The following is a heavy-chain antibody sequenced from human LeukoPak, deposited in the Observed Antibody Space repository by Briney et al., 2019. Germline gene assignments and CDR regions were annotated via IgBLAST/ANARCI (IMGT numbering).Heavy chain of an antibody. V-gene: IGHV4-59*12. CDR1: GGSISSYY. CDR2: IYYSGST. D-gene: IGHD3-22*01. Sequence: SETLSLTCTVSGGSISSYYWSWIRQPPGKGLEWIGYIYYSGSTNYNPSLKSRVTMSVDTSKNQFSLKLSSVTAADTAVYYCARDRYYYDSSGYLFDYWGQGTLVTVSS. CDR3: ARDRYYYDSSGYLFDY. J-gene: IGHJ4*02.